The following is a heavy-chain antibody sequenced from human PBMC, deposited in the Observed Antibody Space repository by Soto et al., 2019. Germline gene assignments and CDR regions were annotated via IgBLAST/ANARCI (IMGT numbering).Heavy chain of an antibody. D-gene: IGHD1-26*01. V-gene: IGHV4-30-4*01. CDR3: ARDSFSGSPGNDT. CDR2: IYYSGST. J-gene: IGHJ5*02. Sequence: QVQLQESGPGLVKPSQTLSLTCTVSGGSISSGDYYWSWIRQPPGKGLEWIGYIYYSGSTYYNPSLTRRVTISVDTSKNQFPQKLSSVTDADTAVYYCARDSFSGSPGNDTWGQGTLVTVSS. CDR1: GGSISSGDYY.